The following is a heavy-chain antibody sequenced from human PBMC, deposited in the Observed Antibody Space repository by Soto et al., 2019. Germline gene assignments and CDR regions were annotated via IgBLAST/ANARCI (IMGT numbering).Heavy chain of an antibody. CDR3: ARHSYYYDSSGYPSGYYYGMDV. CDR1: GYSFTSYW. Sequence: PGESLKISCKGSGYSFTSYWIGWVRQTPGKGLEWMGIIYPGDSDTRYSPSFQGQVTISADKSISTAYLQWSSLKASDTAMYYCARHSYYYDSSGYPSGYYYGMDVWGQGTTVTVSS. D-gene: IGHD3-22*01. CDR2: IYPGDSDT. J-gene: IGHJ6*02. V-gene: IGHV5-51*01.